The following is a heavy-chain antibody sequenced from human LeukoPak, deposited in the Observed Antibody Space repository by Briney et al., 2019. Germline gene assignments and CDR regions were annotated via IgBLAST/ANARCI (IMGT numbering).Heavy chain of an antibody. CDR3: ARGIDTIFGVVIRNWFDP. CDR1: GGSFSGYY. V-gene: IGHV4-34*01. CDR2: INHSGST. D-gene: IGHD3-3*01. J-gene: IGHJ5*02. Sequence: PSETLSLTCAVYGGSFSGYYWSWIRQPPGKGLEWIGEINHSGSTNYNPSLKSRVTISVNTSKNQFSLKLSSVTAADTAVYYCARGIDTIFGVVIRNWFDPWGQGTLVTVSS.